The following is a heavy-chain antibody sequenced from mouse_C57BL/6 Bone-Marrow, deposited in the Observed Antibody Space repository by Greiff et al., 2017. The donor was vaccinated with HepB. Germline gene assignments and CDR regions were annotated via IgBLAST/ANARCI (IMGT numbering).Heavy chain of an antibody. V-gene: IGHV14-4*01. CDR2: IDPENGDT. J-gene: IGHJ3*01. CDR3: TTPIYYYGSSYLFAY. Sequence: EVHLVESGAELVRPGASVKLSCTASGFNIKDDYMHWVKQRPEQGLEWIGWIDPENGDTEYASKFQGKATITADTSSNTAYLQLSSLTSEDTAVYYCTTPIYYYGSSYLFAYWGQGTLVTVSA. D-gene: IGHD1-1*01. CDR1: GFNIKDDY.